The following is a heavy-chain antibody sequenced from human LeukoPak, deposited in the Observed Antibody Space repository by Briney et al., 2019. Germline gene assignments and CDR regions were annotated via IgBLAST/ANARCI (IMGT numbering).Heavy chain of an antibody. CDR3: ARFYDSSGYYYSYYYGMDV. Sequence: GASVKVSCKVSGYTLTELSMHWVRQAPGKGLEWMGGFDPEDGETIYAQKFQGRVTMTEDTSTDTAYMELSSLRSEDTAVYYCARFYDSSGYYYSYYYGMDVWGQGTTVTVSS. CDR2: FDPEDGET. J-gene: IGHJ6*02. CDR1: GYTLTELS. V-gene: IGHV1-24*01. D-gene: IGHD3-22*01.